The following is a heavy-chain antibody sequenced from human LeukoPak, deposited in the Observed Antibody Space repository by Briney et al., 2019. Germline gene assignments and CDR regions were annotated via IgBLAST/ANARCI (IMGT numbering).Heavy chain of an antibody. Sequence: GGSLRLSCAASGFTFSNAWMSWVRQAPGKGLEWLSYISRSGSSKYYADSVKGRFTISRDNAKNSLYLQVNSLRAEDTAVYYCARENYGDVFDHWGQGTLVTVSS. CDR3: ARENYGDVFDH. CDR1: GFTFSNAW. CDR2: ISRSGSSK. V-gene: IGHV3-11*01. J-gene: IGHJ4*02. D-gene: IGHD4-17*01.